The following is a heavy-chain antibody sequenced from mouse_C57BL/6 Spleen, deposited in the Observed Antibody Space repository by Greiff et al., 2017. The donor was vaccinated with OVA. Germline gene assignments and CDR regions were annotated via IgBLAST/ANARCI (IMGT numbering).Heavy chain of an antibody. Sequence: EVQRVESGGGLVKPGGSLKLSCAASGFTFSDYGMHWVRQAPEKGLEWVAYISSGSSTIYYADTVKGRFTIYRDNAKNTLFLQMTSLRSEDTAMYDCAKEDGNYEMDYWGQGTSVTVSS. V-gene: IGHV5-17*01. CDR2: ISSGSSTI. D-gene: IGHD2-1*01. J-gene: IGHJ4*01. CDR1: GFTFSDYG. CDR3: AKEDGNYEMDY.